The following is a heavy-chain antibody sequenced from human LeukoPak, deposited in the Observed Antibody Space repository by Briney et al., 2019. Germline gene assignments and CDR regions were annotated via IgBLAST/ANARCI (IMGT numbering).Heavy chain of an antibody. CDR3: ARDTYYYDSSGYNYFDY. J-gene: IGHJ4*02. CDR1: GGSISSSSYY. D-gene: IGHD3-22*01. Sequence: PSETLSLTCTVSGGSISSSSYYWSWIRQPAGKGLEWIGRIHTSGSTNYNPSLKSRVTMSGDTSKNQFSLKLSSVTAADTAVYYCARDTYYYDSSGYNYFDYWGQGTLVTVSS. CDR2: IHTSGST. V-gene: IGHV4-61*02.